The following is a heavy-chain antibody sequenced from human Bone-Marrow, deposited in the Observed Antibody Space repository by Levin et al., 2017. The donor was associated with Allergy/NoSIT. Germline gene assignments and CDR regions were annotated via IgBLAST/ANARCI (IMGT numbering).Heavy chain of an antibody. D-gene: IGHD3-10*01. CDR1: GFHFEDYA. V-gene: IGHV3-9*01. CDR2: ISWNSVYI. Sequence: SLKISCVGSGFHFEDYAMHWVRQVPGKGLEWVAAISWNSVYIDYGDSVKGRFIISRDNPEKSVYLEMSSLRAEDTALYYCVKDTAGEGFDIWGQGTMVTVSS. J-gene: IGHJ3*02. CDR3: VKDTAGEGFDI.